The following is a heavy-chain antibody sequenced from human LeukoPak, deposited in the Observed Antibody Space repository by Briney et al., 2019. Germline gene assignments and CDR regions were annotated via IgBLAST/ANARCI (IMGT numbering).Heavy chain of an antibody. J-gene: IGHJ5*02. CDR1: GFTFSSYA. D-gene: IGHD3-10*01. V-gene: IGHV3-30-3*01. CDR3: ARDPGITMVRGVTRGFDP. Sequence: GGSLRLSCAASGFTFSSYAMHWVRQAPGKGLEWVAVISYDGSNKYYADSVKGRFTISRDNSKNTLYLQMNSLRAEDTAVYYCARDPGITMVRGVTRGFDPWGQGTLVTVSS. CDR2: ISYDGSNK.